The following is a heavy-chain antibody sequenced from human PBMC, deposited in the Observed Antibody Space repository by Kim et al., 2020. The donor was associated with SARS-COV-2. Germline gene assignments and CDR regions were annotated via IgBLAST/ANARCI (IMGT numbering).Heavy chain of an antibody. V-gene: IGHV3-7*01. J-gene: IGHJ4*02. CDR1: GFTFNTFY. D-gene: IGHD1-1*01. CDR3: ARKMTNWYLDN. CDR2: INPDGSEI. Sequence: GGSLRLSCAASGFTFNTFYMSWVRQAPGKGLEWVANINPDGSEIDYVDSVKGRFTISRDNAKNSLYLQLNSLRAEDTAMYYCARKMTNWYLDNWGQGTLVTVSS.